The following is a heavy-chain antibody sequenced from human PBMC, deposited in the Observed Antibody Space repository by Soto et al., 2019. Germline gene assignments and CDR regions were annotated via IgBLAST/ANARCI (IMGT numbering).Heavy chain of an antibody. CDR2: ISGSGGTT. V-gene: IGHV3-23*01. Sequence: EVQLLESGGGLVQPGGSLRLSCAASGFTFSSYAMSWVRQAPGKGLEWVSAISGSGGTTYYADSVKGRFTFSRDNSKNKLYLQMNSLRAEDTAVYYCAKTANGWFSAFEIWGQGTMVTVSS. J-gene: IGHJ3*02. CDR3: AKTANGWFSAFEI. D-gene: IGHD6-19*01. CDR1: GFTFSSYA.